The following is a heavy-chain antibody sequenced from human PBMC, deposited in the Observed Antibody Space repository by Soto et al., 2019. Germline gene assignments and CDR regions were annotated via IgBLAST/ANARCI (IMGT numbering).Heavy chain of an antibody. CDR3: ARGDSTDCSNGVCSFFYNHDMDV. V-gene: IGHV1-2*04. D-gene: IGHD2-8*01. CDR1: GYSFTDYH. Sequence: ASVKVSCKASGYSFTDYHIHWVRQAPGQGLEWLGRINPKSGGTSTAQKFQGWVTMTTDTSISTASMELTRLTSDDTAIYYCARGDSTDCSNGVCSFFYNHDMDVWGQGTKVTVSS. J-gene: IGHJ6*02. CDR2: INPKSGGT.